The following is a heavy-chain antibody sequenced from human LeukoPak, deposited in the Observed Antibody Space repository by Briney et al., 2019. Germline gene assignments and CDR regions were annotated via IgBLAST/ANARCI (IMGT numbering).Heavy chain of an antibody. CDR3: AALKGYYDGFDP. V-gene: IGHV4-39*01. CDR2: ISYSGTT. D-gene: IGHD3-22*01. Sequence: SETLSLTCTVSGGSISSNSHYWGWIRQPPGKGLEWIGSISYSGTTYYNPSLNSQFTISVDTSKNQLSLKLSSVTAADTAVYYCAALKGYYDGFDPWGQGTLVTVSS. CDR1: GGSISSNSHY. J-gene: IGHJ5*02.